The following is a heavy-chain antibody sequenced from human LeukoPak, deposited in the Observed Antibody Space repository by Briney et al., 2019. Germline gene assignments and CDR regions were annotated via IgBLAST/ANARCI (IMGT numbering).Heavy chain of an antibody. CDR1: GGSIISSSYY. CDR2: IYYSGST. CDR3: ARQYQLGAFDI. V-gene: IGHV4-39*01. J-gene: IGHJ3*02. Sequence: PSETLSLTCTVSGGSIISSSYYWGWIRQPPGKRLEWIGSIYYSGSTYYNPSLKSRVTISVDTSKNQFSLKLSSVTAADTAVYYCARQYQLGAFDIWGQGTMVTVSS. D-gene: IGHD2-2*01.